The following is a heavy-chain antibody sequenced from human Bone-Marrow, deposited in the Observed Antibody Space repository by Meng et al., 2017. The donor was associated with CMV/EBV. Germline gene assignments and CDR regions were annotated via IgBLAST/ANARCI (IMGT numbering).Heavy chain of an antibody. Sequence: GESLKISCAASGFTFSSYSMNWVRQAPGKGLEWVSYISSSSSTIYYADSVKGRFTISRDNSKNTLYLQMNSLRAEDTAVYYCAKYPRYCSSTSCYDYYFDYWGQGTLVTVSS. V-gene: IGHV3-48*01. D-gene: IGHD2-2*01. CDR1: GFTFSSYS. J-gene: IGHJ4*02. CDR2: ISSSSSTI. CDR3: AKYPRYCSSTSCYDYYFDY.